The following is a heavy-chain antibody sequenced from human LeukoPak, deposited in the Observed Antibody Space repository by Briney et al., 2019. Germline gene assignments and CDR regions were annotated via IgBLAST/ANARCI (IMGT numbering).Heavy chain of an antibody. Sequence: GASVKVSCKASGYSLTTYYMHWVRQAPGQGLEWMAIINPSGGSTNYAQKFQGRVTMTRDTSTSTVYMELSSLRSEDTAVYYCACYGGIAAAGRRDYYYGMDVWGQGTTVTVSS. V-gene: IGHV1-46*01. CDR1: GYSLTTYY. J-gene: IGHJ6*02. CDR3: ACYGGIAAAGRRDYYYGMDV. D-gene: IGHD6-13*01. CDR2: INPSGGST.